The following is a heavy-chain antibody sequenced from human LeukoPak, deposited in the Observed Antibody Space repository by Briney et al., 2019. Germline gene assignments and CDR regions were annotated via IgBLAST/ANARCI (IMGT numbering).Heavy chain of an antibody. Sequence: GGSLRLSCAASGFTFSSYGMHWVRQAPGKGLEWVAVIWYDGSNKYYADSVKGRFTISRDNSKNTLYLQMNSLRAEDTAVYYCARGLDSSGYPFDYWGQGTLVTVSS. CDR2: IWYDGSNK. D-gene: IGHD3-22*01. CDR1: GFTFSSYG. J-gene: IGHJ4*02. V-gene: IGHV3-33*01. CDR3: ARGLDSSGYPFDY.